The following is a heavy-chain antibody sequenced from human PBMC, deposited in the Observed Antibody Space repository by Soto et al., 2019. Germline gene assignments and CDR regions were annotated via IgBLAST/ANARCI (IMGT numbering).Heavy chain of an antibody. CDR1: GDSVSSNSAT. CDR3: ERVWAVAGHFDY. V-gene: IGHV6-1*01. D-gene: IGHD6-19*01. J-gene: IGHJ4*02. CDR2: TYYRSQWYN. Sequence: SQTLSLTCAISGDSVSSNSATWNWIRQSPSRGLEWLGRTYYRSQWYNDYAVSVKSRITINPDTSKNQFSLQLNSVTPDDAAVYYCERVWAVAGHFDYWGQGTLVTVSS.